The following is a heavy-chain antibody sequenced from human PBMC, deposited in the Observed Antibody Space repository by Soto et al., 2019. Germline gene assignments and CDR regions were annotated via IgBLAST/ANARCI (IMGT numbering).Heavy chain of an antibody. Sequence: SETLSLTCSGFGASIYNDGYFGSWIRQSPGKGLEWIGHIHNSGSPYNNPSLKSRVTISADTSMNQFSLKLTSVTAADTAVYYCARTSYYDSSGYYGMDVWGQGTTVT. J-gene: IGHJ6*02. CDR1: GASIYNDGYF. D-gene: IGHD3-22*01. CDR2: IHNSGSP. V-gene: IGHV4-30-4*01. CDR3: ARTSYYDSSGYYGMDV.